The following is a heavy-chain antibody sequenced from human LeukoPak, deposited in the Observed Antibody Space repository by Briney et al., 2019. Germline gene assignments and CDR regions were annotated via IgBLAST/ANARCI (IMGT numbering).Heavy chain of an antibody. V-gene: IGHV5-51*01. CDR1: GYMFTNYW. CDR3: ARLSAPMDWFEP. J-gene: IGHJ5*02. Sequence: GESLKISCKGSGYMFTNYWIGWVRPMPGKGLEWMGIIHPGDSDTRYSPSLQGQVTISADKSISTAYLQWSSLKASDTAMYYCARLSAPMDWFEPWGQGTLVTVSS. D-gene: IGHD5-24*01. CDR2: IHPGDSDT.